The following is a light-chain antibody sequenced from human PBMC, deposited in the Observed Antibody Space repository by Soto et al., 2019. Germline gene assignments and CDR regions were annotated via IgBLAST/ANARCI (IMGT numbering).Light chain of an antibody. CDR3: QQYNSYST. J-gene: IGKJ5*01. CDR1: QSVNSN. CDR2: RAS. V-gene: IGKV3-15*01. Sequence: EIVMTQSPATLSVSPGERSTLSCRASQSVNSNLAWYQQKPGQAPXXLIYRASTRATGIPARFSGSGSGTEFTLTISGLQSEDFATDYCQQYNSYSTFGQGTRLEIK.